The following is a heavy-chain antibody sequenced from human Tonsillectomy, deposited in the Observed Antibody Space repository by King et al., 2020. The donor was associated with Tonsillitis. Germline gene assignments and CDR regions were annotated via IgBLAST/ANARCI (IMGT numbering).Heavy chain of an antibody. CDR1: GYTFTSYD. Sequence: QLVQSGAEVKKPGASVKVSCKASGYTFTSYDIIWVRQATGHGLEWMGWMNPNSGDTVFAQKFQGRLTMTRNSSINTAYMAMSSLRSEDTAVYYCARGSPVPIFGLVINRWFDPWGQGTLVTVSS. J-gene: IGHJ5*02. D-gene: IGHD3/OR15-3a*01. CDR3: ARGSPVPIFGLVINRWFDP. CDR2: MNPNSGDT. V-gene: IGHV1-8*01.